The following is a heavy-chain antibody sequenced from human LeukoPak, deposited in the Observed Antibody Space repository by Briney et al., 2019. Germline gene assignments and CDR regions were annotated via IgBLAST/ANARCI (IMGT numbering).Heavy chain of an antibody. CDR1: GFTFSSYS. D-gene: IGHD4-17*01. V-gene: IGHV3-23*01. J-gene: IGHJ3*02. Sequence: PGGSLRLSCAASGFTFSSYSMNWVRQAPGKGLEWVSAISGSGGSTYYADSVKGRFTISRDNSKNTLYLQMNSLRAEDTAVYYCAKDGRLRESAFDIWGQGTMVTVSS. CDR3: AKDGRLRESAFDI. CDR2: ISGSGGST.